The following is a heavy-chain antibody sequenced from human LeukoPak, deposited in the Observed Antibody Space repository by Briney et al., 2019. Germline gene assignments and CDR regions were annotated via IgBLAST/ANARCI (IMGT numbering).Heavy chain of an antibody. CDR1: GGSISSSSYY. J-gene: IGHJ3*02. CDR2: IYYSGST. V-gene: IGHV4-39*01. D-gene: IGHD6-13*01. CDR3: ASPTGYSSSWYQNDAFGI. Sequence: SETLSLTCTVSGGSISSSSYYWGWIRQPPGKGLEWIGSIYYSGSTYYNPSLKSRVTISVDTSKNQFSLKLSSVTAADTAVYYCASPTGYSSSWYQNDAFGIWGQGTMVTVSS.